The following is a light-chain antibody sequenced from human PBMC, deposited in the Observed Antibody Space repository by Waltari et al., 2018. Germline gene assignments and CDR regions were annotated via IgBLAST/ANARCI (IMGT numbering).Light chain of an antibody. CDR1: FRDIGAYDY. CDR3: SSYTTRGTWV. CDR2: DVI. J-gene: IGLJ3*02. Sequence: QSALTQPASVSGSPGQSITLSCTGAFRDIGAYDYVSWYRQLPGEAPQLLLYDVIHRPSGVSGRLSGSKSGNTASLTISGLQPEDEADYFCSSYTTRGTWVFGGGTKLTVL. V-gene: IGLV2-14*03.